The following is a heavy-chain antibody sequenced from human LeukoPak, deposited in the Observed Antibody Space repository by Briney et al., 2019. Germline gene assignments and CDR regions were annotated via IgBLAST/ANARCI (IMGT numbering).Heavy chain of an antibody. CDR3: ARVVYYDFWSGYYDYWYFDL. Sequence: SETLSLTCAVYGGSFSGYYWSWIRQPPGKGLEWIGEINHSGSTNYNPSLKSRVTISVDTSKNQFSLKLSSVTAADAAVYYCARVVYYDFWSGYYDYWYFDLWGRGTLVTVSS. D-gene: IGHD3-3*01. V-gene: IGHV4-34*01. CDR2: INHSGST. J-gene: IGHJ2*01. CDR1: GGSFSGYY.